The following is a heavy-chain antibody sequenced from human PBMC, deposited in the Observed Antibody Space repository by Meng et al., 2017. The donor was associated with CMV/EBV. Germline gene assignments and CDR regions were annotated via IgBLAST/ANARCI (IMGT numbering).Heavy chain of an antibody. Sequence: SETLSLTCTVSGGSISSYYWSWIRQPPGKGLEWIGYIYYSGSTNYNPSLKSRVTISVDTSKNQFSLKLSSVTAADTAVYYCARGAAARLGYYYYGVDVWGQGTTVTVSS. CDR2: IYYSGST. CDR3: ARGAAARLGYYYYGVDV. V-gene: IGHV4-59*01. J-gene: IGHJ6*02. CDR1: GGSISSYY. D-gene: IGHD6-6*01.